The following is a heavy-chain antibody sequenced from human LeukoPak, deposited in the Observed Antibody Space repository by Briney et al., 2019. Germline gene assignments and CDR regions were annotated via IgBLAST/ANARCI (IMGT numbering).Heavy chain of an antibody. D-gene: IGHD6-13*01. Sequence: PGGSLRLSCAASGFTFSSYSMNWVRQAPGKGLEWVSSISSSSSYIYYADSVKGRFTISRDNAKNSLYLQMNSLRAEDTAVYYCAREEAAAQAVGDYWGQGTLVTVSS. V-gene: IGHV3-21*01. CDR3: AREEAAAQAVGDY. CDR1: GFTFSSYS. J-gene: IGHJ4*02. CDR2: ISSSSSYI.